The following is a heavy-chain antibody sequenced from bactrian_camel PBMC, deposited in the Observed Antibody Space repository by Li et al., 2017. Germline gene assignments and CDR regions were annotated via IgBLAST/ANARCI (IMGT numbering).Heavy chain of an antibody. D-gene: IGHD1*01. CDR1: GHSRGSNC. Sequence: QVQLVESGGDSVQTGGSLRLSCVVSGHSRGSNCVGWYRLPPGRAPAEREGIAAIRRSGGETWYANSVKGRFTISQDSATNTVYLQMDNLDPHDTGMYFCAADSGTYCSVRARLNDYEYKYWGQGTQVTVS. V-gene: IGHV3-3*01. CDR2: IRRSGGET. CDR3: AADSGTYCSVRARLNDYEYKY. J-gene: IGHJ4*01.